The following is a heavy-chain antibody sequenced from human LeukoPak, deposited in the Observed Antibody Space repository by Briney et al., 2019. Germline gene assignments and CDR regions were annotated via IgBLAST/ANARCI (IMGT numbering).Heavy chain of an antibody. D-gene: IGHD6-13*01. CDR1: GFTVSNNY. Sequence: QPGGSLRVSCTASGFTVSNNYMNWVRQAPGKGLEWVALIYSGGTTNYADSVKGRFTISRDNSKNTLYLQMTNVRVEDTAVYYCARDPPGIAASVSGGWGQGTLVTVSS. CDR2: IYSGGTT. CDR3: ARDPPGIAASVSGG. J-gene: IGHJ4*02. V-gene: IGHV3-53*01.